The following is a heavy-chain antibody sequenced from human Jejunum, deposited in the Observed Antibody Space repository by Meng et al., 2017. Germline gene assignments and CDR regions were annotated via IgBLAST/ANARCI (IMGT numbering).Heavy chain of an antibody. CDR3: TRKTINDYGDYYSGMDV. Sequence: GESLKISCTASGFTFGDYAMSWVRQAPGKGLEWVGFIRSKAYGGTTDYSTSVGCRFTISRDDSKSIAYLQMNSLKTEDTAVYYCTRKTINDYGDYYSGMDVWGQGTTVTVSS. CDR1: GFTFGDYA. V-gene: IGHV3-49*04. D-gene: IGHD4-17*01. J-gene: IGHJ6*02. CDR2: IRSKAYGGTT.